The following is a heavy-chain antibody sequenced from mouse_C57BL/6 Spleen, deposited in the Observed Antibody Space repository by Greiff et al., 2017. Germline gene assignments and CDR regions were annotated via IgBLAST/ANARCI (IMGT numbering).Heavy chain of an antibody. V-gene: IGHV3-6*01. CDR2: ISYDGSN. J-gene: IGHJ1*03. CDR3: ARGGYGSSYYWYFDV. D-gene: IGHD1-1*01. Sequence: EVKLVESGPGLVKPSQSLSFTCSVTGYSITSGYYWNWIRQFPGNKLEWMGYISYDGSNNYNPSLKNRISITRDTSKNQFFLKWKSVTTEYTATYYCARGGYGSSYYWYFDVWGTGTTVTVSS. CDR1: GYSITSGYY.